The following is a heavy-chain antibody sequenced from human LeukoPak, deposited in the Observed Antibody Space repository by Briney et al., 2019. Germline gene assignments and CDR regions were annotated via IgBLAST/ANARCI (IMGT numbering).Heavy chain of an antibody. CDR1: GYTFTSYA. CDR3: ARGGYDFVYYYYGMDV. J-gene: IGHJ6*02. CDR2: INAGNGNT. Sequence: ASVKVSCKASGYTFTSYAMHWVRQAPGQRLEWMGWINAGNGNTKYSQKFQGRVTITRDTSASTAYMELSSLRSDDTAVYYCARGGYDFVYYYYGMDVWGQGTTVTVSS. V-gene: IGHV1-3*01. D-gene: IGHD3-3*01.